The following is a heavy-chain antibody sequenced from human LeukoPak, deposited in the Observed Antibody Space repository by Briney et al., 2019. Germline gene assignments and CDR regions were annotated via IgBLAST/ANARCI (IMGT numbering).Heavy chain of an antibody. J-gene: IGHJ2*01. CDR1: GGSFSGYY. CDR3: ARWSSGYFGYWYFDL. D-gene: IGHD3-22*01. Sequence: SETLSLTCAGYGGSFSGYYWSWIRQPPGKGLEWIGEINHSGSTNYNPSLKGRVTISVDTSKNQFSLKLSSVTAADTAVYYCARWSSGYFGYWYFDLWGRGTLVTVSS. V-gene: IGHV4-34*01. CDR2: INHSGST.